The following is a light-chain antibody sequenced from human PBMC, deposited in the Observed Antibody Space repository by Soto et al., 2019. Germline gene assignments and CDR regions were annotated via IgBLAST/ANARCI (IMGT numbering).Light chain of an antibody. CDR2: GAS. J-gene: IGKJ5*01. CDR1: QSVSSSY. CDR3: QQYGSSPWIT. V-gene: IGKV3-20*01. Sequence: EIVLTQSPGTLSLSPGERATLSCRASQSVSSSYLAWYQQKPGQAPRLLIYGASSRATGIPDRFSVSGSGTDFTLTISRLEPEDFAVYYCQQYGSSPWITFGQGTRLEIK.